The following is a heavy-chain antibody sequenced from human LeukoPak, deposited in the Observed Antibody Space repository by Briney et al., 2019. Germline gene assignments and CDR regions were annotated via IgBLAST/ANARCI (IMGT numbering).Heavy chain of an antibody. CDR3: ARDADTSSRYSRFDY. V-gene: IGHV3-48*01. J-gene: IGHJ4*02. Sequence: GGSLRLSCAASGFTISSYSMNWVRQAPGKGLEWLSMFSISSTLYYADSVRGRFTISRDNAENSLYLQMNGLRAEDTAVYYCARDADTSSRYSRFDYWGQGTLVAVSS. D-gene: IGHD3-22*01. CDR1: GFTISSYS. CDR2: MFSISSTL.